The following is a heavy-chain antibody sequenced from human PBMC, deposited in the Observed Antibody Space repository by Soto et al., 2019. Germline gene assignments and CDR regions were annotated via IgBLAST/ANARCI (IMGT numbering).Heavy chain of an antibody. CDR3: ARAVGGYDFWSASYYYYYDMDV. CDR2: INHSGST. D-gene: IGHD3-3*01. J-gene: IGHJ6*03. Sequence: QVQLQQWGAGLLKPSETLSLTCAVYGGSFSGYYWSWIRQPPGRGLEWIGEINHSGSTNYNPSLKSRVTMAGDTSKNQFSLKLSSVTAADTAVYFCARAVGGYDFWSASYYYYYDMDVWGKGTTVTVSS. CDR1: GGSFSGYY. V-gene: IGHV4-34*01.